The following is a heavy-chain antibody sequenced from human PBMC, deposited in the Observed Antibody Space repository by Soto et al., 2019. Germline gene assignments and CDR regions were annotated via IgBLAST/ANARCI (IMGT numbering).Heavy chain of an antibody. J-gene: IGHJ4*02. CDR2: ISYDGSKK. CDR3: ARDAYYYDSSGYYVPDY. CDR1: GFTFSTYA. Sequence: QVQLVESGGGVLQPGRSLRLSCAASGFTFSTYAMHWVRQAPGMGLEWVALISYDGSKKYYADSVKGRFTISRDNAKNTLYLQMNSLRAEYTAVYYWARDAYYYDSSGYYVPDYWGQGTLVTVSS. V-gene: IGHV3-30-3*01. D-gene: IGHD3-22*01.